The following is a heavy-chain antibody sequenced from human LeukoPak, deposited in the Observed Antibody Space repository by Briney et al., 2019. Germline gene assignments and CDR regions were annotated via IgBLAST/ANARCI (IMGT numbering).Heavy chain of an antibody. CDR3: ARSYSGYAIA. CDR1: GGSIRSNSHY. Sequence: SETLSLTCTVSGGSIRSNSHYWSWIRQRPGKGLEWIGYIYYTGSTYYNPSLMSRVTISVDTSRNQFSLQVTSVSAADTALYYCARSYSGYAIAWGQGALVTVSS. CDR2: IYYTGST. V-gene: IGHV4-31*03. D-gene: IGHD5-12*01. J-gene: IGHJ5*02.